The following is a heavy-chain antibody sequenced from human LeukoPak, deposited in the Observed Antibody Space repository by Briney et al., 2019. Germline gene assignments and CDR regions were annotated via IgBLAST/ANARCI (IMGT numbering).Heavy chain of an antibody. CDR3: ASASTIYGFGELLFSSYYFDY. CDR2: IYTSGST. D-gene: IGHD3-10*01. V-gene: IGHV4-4*07. CDR1: GGSISSYY. J-gene: IGHJ4*02. Sequence: SETLSLTCTVSGGSISSYYWSWIRQPAGKGLEWIGRIYTSGSTNYNPSLKSRVTMSVDTSKNQFSLKLSSVTAADTAVYYCASASTIYGFGELLFSSYYFDYWGQGTLVTVSS.